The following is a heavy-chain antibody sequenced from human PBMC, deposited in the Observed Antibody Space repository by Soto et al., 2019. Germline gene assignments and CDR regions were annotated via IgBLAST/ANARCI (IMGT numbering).Heavy chain of an antibody. Sequence: GGSLRLSCAASGLTVSSSYMNWVRQAPGKGLEWVSVLYSGGSTHYAGSVKGRFIISRDNSKNTLYLQMNSLRVEDTAVYYCARDVIGHDNYETIGYYFDHWGQGTLVTVSS. J-gene: IGHJ4*02. CDR3: ARDVIGHDNYETIGYYFDH. D-gene: IGHD3-22*01. V-gene: IGHV3-53*01. CDR1: GLTVSSSY. CDR2: LYSGGST.